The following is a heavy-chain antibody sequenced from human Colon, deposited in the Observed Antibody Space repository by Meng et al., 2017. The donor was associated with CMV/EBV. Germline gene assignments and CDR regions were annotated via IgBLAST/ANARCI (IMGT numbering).Heavy chain of an antibody. CDR2: LYHRGST. CDR1: GVSISPTNYY. V-gene: IGHV4-39*01. J-gene: IGHJ5*02. Sequence: SGVSISPTNYYWGWIRQSPGKGLEWIGSLYHRGSTYYNPSLKSRVTISVDTSKNQFSLQLSSVTAADTAIYYCARLPYVYGGVWFDPWGQGTLVTVSS. CDR3: ARLPYVYGGVWFDP. D-gene: IGHD4-23*01.